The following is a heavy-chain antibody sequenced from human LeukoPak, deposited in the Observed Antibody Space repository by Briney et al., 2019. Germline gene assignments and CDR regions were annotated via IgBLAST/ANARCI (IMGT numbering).Heavy chain of an antibody. D-gene: IGHD4-17*01. V-gene: IGHV3-48*04. CDR3: AREHDYGDYAFDF. Sequence: GGSLRLSCAGSGFAFSRYGMTWIRQAPGKGLEWVSYISGSSGTINYADSVKGRLTISRDNAKNSLFLQMNGLRVEDTAVYFCAREHDYGDYAFDFWGRGTLVTVSS. J-gene: IGHJ4*02. CDR1: GFAFSRYG. CDR2: ISGSSGTI.